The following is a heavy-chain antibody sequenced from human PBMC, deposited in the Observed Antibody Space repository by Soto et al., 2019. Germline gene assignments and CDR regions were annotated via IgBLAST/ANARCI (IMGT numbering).Heavy chain of an antibody. D-gene: IGHD6-13*01. CDR1: GYTFTGYY. CDR2: INPNSGGT. Sequence: SVKVSCKASGYTFTGYYMHWVRQAPGQGLEWMGWINPNSGGTNYAQKFQGRVTMTRDTSISTAYMELSRLRSDDTAVYYCARYSSSWTNWFDPWGQGTLVTVSS. CDR3: ARYSSSWTNWFDP. J-gene: IGHJ5*02. V-gene: IGHV1-2*02.